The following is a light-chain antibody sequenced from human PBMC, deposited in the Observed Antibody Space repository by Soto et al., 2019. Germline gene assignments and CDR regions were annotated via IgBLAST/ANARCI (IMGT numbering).Light chain of an antibody. CDR3: CSYAGSYTFV. Sequence: QSVLTQPRSVSGSPGQSVAISCTGTSSDVGVYNYVSWYQQYPGKAPKIMIYDVSKRPSGDPDRFSGSKSDNTASLTISGLQAEDEADYYCCSYAGSYTFVFGIGTKVTV. CDR2: DVS. CDR1: SSDVGVYNY. J-gene: IGLJ1*01. V-gene: IGLV2-11*01.